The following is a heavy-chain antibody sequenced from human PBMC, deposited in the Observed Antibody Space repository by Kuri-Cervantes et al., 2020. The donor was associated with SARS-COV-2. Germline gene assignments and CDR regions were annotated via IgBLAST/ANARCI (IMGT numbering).Heavy chain of an antibody. CDR1: GFTFSSYW. CDR3: ARGSSLVPAGNFDY. Sequence: GESLKISCAASGFTFSSYWMSWVRQAPGKGLEWVAVISYDGSNKYYADSVKGRFTISRDNSKNTLYLQMNSLRAEDTAVYYCARGSSLVPAGNFDYWGQGTLVTVSS. J-gene: IGHJ4*02. D-gene: IGHD2-2*01. V-gene: IGHV3-30-3*01. CDR2: ISYDGSNK.